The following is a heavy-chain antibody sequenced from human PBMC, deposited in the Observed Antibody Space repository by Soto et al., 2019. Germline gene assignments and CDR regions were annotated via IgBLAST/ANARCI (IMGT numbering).Heavy chain of an antibody. V-gene: IGHV3-23*01. CDR2: ISGSGGST. CDR1: GFTFSSYA. Sequence: HPGGSLRLSCAASGFTFSSYAMSWVRQAPGKGLEWVSAISGSGGSTYYADSVKGRFTISRDNSKNTLYLQMNSLRAEDTAVYYCAKDGAYDFWSAPRSKGYYGMDVWGQGTTVTVSS. D-gene: IGHD3-3*01. J-gene: IGHJ6*02. CDR3: AKDGAYDFWSAPRSKGYYGMDV.